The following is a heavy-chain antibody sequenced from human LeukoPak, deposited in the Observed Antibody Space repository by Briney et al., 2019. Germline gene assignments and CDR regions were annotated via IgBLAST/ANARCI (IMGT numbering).Heavy chain of an antibody. D-gene: IGHD6-13*01. CDR1: GGTFSSYA. CDR3: ARGPVAAAGTRFADY. J-gene: IGHJ4*02. CDR2: IIPIYGTA. Sequence: ASVKVSCKASGGTFSSYAISWVRQAPGQGLEWMGRIIPIYGTANYAQKFQGRVTITTDESTSTAYMELSSLRSEDTAVYYCARGPVAAAGTRFADYWGQGTLVTVSS. V-gene: IGHV1-69*05.